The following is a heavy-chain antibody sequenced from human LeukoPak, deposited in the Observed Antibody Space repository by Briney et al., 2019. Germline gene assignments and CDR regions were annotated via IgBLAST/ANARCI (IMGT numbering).Heavy chain of an antibody. Sequence: ASVKVSCKASGYTFTSYTISWVRQAPGQGLEWMGGIIPIFGTANYAQKFQGRVTITADESTSTAYMELSSLRSEDTAVYYCARDPDYYYDSSGYTTWADYWGQGTLVTVSS. V-gene: IGHV1-69*13. CDR2: IIPIFGTA. D-gene: IGHD3-22*01. CDR3: ARDPDYYYDSSGYTTWADY. CDR1: GYTFTSYT. J-gene: IGHJ4*02.